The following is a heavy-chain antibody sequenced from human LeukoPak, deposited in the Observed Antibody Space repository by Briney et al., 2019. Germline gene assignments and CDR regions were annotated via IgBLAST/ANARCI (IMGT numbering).Heavy chain of an antibody. CDR3: ANWDSSGGHFDY. J-gene: IGHJ4*02. V-gene: IGHV3-23*01. D-gene: IGHD3-22*01. Sequence: GGSLRLSCAASGFTFSSYAMSWVRQAPGKWLEWVSAISGSGGSTYYADSVKGRFTISRDNSKNTLYLQMNSLRAEDTAVYYCANWDSSGGHFDYWGQGTLVTVSS. CDR1: GFTFSSYA. CDR2: ISGSGGST.